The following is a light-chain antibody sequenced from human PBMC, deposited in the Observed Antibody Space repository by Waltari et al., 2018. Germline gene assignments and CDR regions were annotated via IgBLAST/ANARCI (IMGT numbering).Light chain of an antibody. CDR3: LQHSNYPFT. CDR1: QVIKDD. Sequence: DIQMTQSPSSLSASIGDRVTITCRARQVIKDDLGWYQQKPGEAPRRLIYGASTLQTGVPSRFSGSGSGTDFTLTITSLQPEDFATYYCLQHSNYPFTFGPGTTVDVK. V-gene: IGKV1-17*01. CDR2: GAS. J-gene: IGKJ3*01.